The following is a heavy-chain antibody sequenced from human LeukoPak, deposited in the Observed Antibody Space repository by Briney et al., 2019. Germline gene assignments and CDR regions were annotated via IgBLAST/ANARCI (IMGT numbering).Heavy chain of an antibody. V-gene: IGHV4-31*03. CDR2: IQPSGTL. CDR3: SRGLDSRKLGY. J-gene: IGHJ4*02. CDR1: GASFSSGDQY. Sequence: SQTLSLTCTVSGASFSSGDQYWNWIRQSPGKGLEWIGSIQPSGTLYNNPSLESRVTMSMDTSKNQFSLNLNSVTAADTAVYFCSRGLDSRKLGYWGQGTLVTVSS. D-gene: IGHD3-22*01.